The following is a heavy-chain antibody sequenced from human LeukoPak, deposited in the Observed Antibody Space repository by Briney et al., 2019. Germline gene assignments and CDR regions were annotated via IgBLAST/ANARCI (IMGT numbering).Heavy chain of an antibody. CDR1: GFTFSSYS. CDR3: ATSPLYGSGSAEGY. V-gene: IGHV3-21*01. J-gene: IGHJ4*02. Sequence: PGGSLRLSCAASGFTFSSYSMNWVRQAPGKGLEWVSSISSSSSYIYYADSVKGRFTISRDNAKNSLYLQMNSLRADDTAVYYCATSPLYGSGSAEGYWGQGTLVTVSS. D-gene: IGHD3-10*01. CDR2: ISSSSSYI.